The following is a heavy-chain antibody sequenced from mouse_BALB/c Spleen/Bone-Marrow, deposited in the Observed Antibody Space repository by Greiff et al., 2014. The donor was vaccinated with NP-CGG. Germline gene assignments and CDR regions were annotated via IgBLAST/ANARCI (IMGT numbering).Heavy chain of an antibody. CDR1: GYMFTSFW. CDR3: ISAGTMITTWVDY. D-gene: IGHD2-4*01. J-gene: IGHJ2*01. V-gene: IGHV1-69*02. Sequence: QVQLQQSGAELVRPGASVKMSCKASGYMFTSFWMHWVKQRPGQGLEWIGNISPSDGYTNYNQKFKDKATLTVDKSSSTAYMQLSSPTSEDSAVYYCISAGTMITTWVDYWGQGTTLTVSS. CDR2: ISPSDGYT.